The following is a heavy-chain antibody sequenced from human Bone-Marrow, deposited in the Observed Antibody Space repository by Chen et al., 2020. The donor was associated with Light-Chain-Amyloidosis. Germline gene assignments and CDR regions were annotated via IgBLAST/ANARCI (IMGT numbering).Heavy chain of an antibody. Sequence: QVQLVQSGAEVKEPGASVKVSCKASGYTFKNYGISWVRQAPGQWLEWMGWISGYNGNTKYGQKLQGRVTMTTDTPTSTAYMELRSMRSDDTAMYYCARDLGFVTPGHYYYYGMDVWGQGTTVTVSS. J-gene: IGHJ6*02. D-gene: IGHD3-10*01. CDR3: ARDLGFVTPGHYYYYGMDV. CDR1: GYTFKNYG. V-gene: IGHV1-18*01. CDR2: ISGYNGNT.